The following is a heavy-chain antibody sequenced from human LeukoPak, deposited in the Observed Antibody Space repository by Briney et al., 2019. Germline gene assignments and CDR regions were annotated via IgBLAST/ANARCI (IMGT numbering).Heavy chain of an antibody. J-gene: IGHJ4*02. CDR2: INHSGST. CDR1: GGSISSYY. V-gene: IGHV4-59*12. Sequence: SETLSLTCTVSGGSISSYYWSWIRQPPGKGLEWIGEINHSGSTNYNPSLRGRVTISIDTSKNQFFLKLSSVTAADTAVFYCARGAGPPSADYFDSWGQGTLVTVSS. CDR3: ARGAGPPSADYFDS.